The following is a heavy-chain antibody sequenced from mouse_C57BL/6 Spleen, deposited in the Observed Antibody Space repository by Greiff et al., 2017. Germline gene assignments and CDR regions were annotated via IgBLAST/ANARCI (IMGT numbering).Heavy chain of an antibody. CDR1: GYTFTDYY. D-gene: IGHD5-5*01. CDR2: INPYNGGT. CDR3: APTYGAAY. V-gene: IGHV1-19*01. J-gene: IGHJ3*01. Sequence: VQLQQSGPVLVKPGASVKMSCKASGYTFTDYYMNWVKQSHGKSLEWIGVINPYNGGTSYTPKFKGKATLTVDKSSSTAYMELNSLKSEDTAVYYCAPTYGAAYWGQGTLVTVSA.